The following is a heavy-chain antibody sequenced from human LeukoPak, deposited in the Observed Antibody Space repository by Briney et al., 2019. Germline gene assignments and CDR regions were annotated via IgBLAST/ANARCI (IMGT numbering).Heavy chain of an antibody. V-gene: IGHV4-39*01. Sequence: PSETLSLTCTVSGGSISSSSYHWGWIRQPPGKGLEWIGSIYYSGSTYYNPSLKSRVTISVDTSKNQFSLKLSSVTAADTAVYYCARTHPGTVHDYGDYINDAFDIWGQGTMVTVSS. CDR1: GGSISSSSYH. J-gene: IGHJ3*02. D-gene: IGHD4-17*01. CDR2: IYYSGST. CDR3: ARTHPGTVHDYGDYINDAFDI.